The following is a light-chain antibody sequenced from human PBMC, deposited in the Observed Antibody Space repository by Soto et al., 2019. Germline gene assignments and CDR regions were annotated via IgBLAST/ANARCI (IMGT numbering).Light chain of an antibody. CDR3: NSYTSTNTWV. CDR2: EVS. V-gene: IGLV2-14*01. CDR1: SSDVGSYNY. J-gene: IGLJ1*01. Sequence: QSVLTQPAPVSGSPGQSITISCTGTSSDVGSYNYVSWYQQHPGKAPKLMIYEVSNRPSGVSNRFSGSNSDNTASLTISGLQAEDEADYYCNSYTSTNTWVFGTGTKV.